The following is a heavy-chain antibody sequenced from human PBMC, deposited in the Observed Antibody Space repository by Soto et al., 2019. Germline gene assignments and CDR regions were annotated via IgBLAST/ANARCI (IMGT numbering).Heavy chain of an antibody. V-gene: IGHV1-18*01. CDR3: ARDRIQLWPNPKGMDV. CDR2: ISAYNGNT. J-gene: IGHJ6*02. D-gene: IGHD5-18*01. CDR1: GYTFTSYC. Sequence: ASVEVSCKASGYTFTSYCISWVLQAPGQGLEWMGWISAYNGNTNYAQKLQGRVTMTTDTSTSTAYMELRSLRSDDTAVYYCARDRIQLWPNPKGMDVWGQGTTVTV.